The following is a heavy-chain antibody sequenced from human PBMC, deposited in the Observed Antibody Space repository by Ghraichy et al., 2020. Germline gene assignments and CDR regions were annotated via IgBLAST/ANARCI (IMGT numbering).Heavy chain of an antibody. CDR1: GGSISSYF. Sequence: SETLSLTCTVSGGSISSYFWNWIRQPPGKGLEWIGYIYYSGSTNYNPSLKSRVTISVDTSKNQFSLKLTSVTAADTAVYYCARALDFWSGFGAKHTRGGYFDYWGQGTLVTVSS. CDR3: ARALDFWSGFGAKHTRGGYFDY. V-gene: IGHV4-59*01. CDR2: IYYSGST. J-gene: IGHJ4*02. D-gene: IGHD3-3*01.